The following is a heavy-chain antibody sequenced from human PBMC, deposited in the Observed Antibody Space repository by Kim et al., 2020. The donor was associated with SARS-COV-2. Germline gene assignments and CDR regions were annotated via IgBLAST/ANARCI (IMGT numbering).Heavy chain of an antibody. CDR1: GGSISSYY. Sequence: SETLSLTCTVSGGSISSYYWSWIRQPPGKGLEWIGYIYYSGSTNYNPSLKSRVTISVDTSKNQFSLKLSSVTAADTAVYYCARGITRNYYYYYGMDVWGQGTTVTVSS. CDR2: IYYSGST. V-gene: IGHV4-59*01. J-gene: IGHJ6*02. CDR3: ARGITRNYYYYYGMDV. D-gene: IGHD1-20*01.